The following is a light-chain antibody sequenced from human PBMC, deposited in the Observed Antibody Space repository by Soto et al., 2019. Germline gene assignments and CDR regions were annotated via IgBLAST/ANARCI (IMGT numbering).Light chain of an antibody. Sequence: TRSPSTPSASVRVSITVTSRARQSVSGWLAWYQQKPGEAPKLLIYDASALPRGVPSRFSGSGSGTKFTLTIASLQPDDFATYYCQQYETFSGTFGPGTKVDIK. CDR2: DAS. CDR1: QSVSGW. J-gene: IGKJ1*01. CDR3: QQYETFSGT. V-gene: IGKV1-5*01.